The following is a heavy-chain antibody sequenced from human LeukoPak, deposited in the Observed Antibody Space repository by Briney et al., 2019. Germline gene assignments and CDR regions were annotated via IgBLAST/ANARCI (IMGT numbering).Heavy chain of an antibody. D-gene: IGHD3-10*01. J-gene: IGHJ1*01. CDR2: IYSGSSI. V-gene: IGHV3-53*01. CDR3: ARGDSYYYGSGTFQH. Sequence: GGSLRLSCAASGFTVSNNYMNWVRQAPGKGLEWVAVIYSGSSIYYADSVKGRFTISRDNSKNTLYLQMNSLRADDTAVYDCARGDSYYYGSGTFQHWGQGTPVTVSS. CDR1: GFTVSNNY.